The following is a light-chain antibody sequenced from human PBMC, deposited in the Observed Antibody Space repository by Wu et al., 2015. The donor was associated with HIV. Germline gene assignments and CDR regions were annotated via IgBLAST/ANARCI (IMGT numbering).Light chain of an antibody. V-gene: IGKV3-15*01. CDR1: QSVSNN. CDR3: QQYNDWPSLT. Sequence: EIVMTQSPATLSVSPGERATLSCRASQSVSNNLAWYQQKPGQAPRLVIYGASTRATGIPARFRGSGSGLEFTLTISSPQSEDFAVYYCQQYNDWPSLTFGGGAKVEI. CDR2: GAS. J-gene: IGKJ4*01.